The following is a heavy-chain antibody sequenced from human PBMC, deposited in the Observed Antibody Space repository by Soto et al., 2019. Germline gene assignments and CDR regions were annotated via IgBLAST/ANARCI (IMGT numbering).Heavy chain of an antibody. CDR2: ISAYNGNT. CDR1: GYTFTSYG. CDR3: ARDPDYYGSGSPLDY. V-gene: IGHV1-18*04. Sequence: QVQLVQSGAEVKKPGASVKVSCKASGYTFTSYGISWVRQAPGQGLEWMGWISAYNGNTIYAQKLQGRVTMTTDTSTSTAYMELRSLRSDDTAVYYCARDPDYYGSGSPLDYWGQGTLVTVSS. J-gene: IGHJ4*02. D-gene: IGHD3-10*01.